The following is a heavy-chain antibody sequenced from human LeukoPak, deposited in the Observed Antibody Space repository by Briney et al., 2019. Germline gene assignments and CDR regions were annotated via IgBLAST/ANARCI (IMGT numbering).Heavy chain of an antibody. V-gene: IGHV4-34*01. CDR3: ARDKKGWFDP. CDR2: INHSGST. Sequence: SETLSLTCAVYGGSFSGYYWSWIRQPPGKGLEWIGEINHSGSTNYNPSLKSRVTISVDTSKNQFSLKLSSVTAADTAVYYCARDKKGWFDPWGQGTLVTVSS. J-gene: IGHJ5*02. CDR1: GGSFSGYY.